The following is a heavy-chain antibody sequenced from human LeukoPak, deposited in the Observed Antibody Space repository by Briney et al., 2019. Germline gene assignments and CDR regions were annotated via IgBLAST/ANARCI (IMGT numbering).Heavy chain of an antibody. V-gene: IGHV3-7*01. CDR3: ARGQYYYDSSGHFYFDY. D-gene: IGHD3-22*01. Sequence: GGSLRLSCAASGFTFSVFWMSWVRQAPGKGLEWVANIKQDGSEKYYVDSVRGRFTISGDNAQNSLYLQMNSLSAEDTAVYYCARGQYYYDSSGHFYFDYWGQGTLVTVSS. CDR2: IKQDGSEK. CDR1: GFTFSVFW. J-gene: IGHJ4*02.